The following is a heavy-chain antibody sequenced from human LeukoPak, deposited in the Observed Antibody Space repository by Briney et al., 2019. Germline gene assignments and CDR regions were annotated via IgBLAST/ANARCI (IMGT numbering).Heavy chain of an antibody. CDR1: GFTFSSYW. CDR2: INSDGSST. Sequence: TGGSLRLSCAASGFTFSSYWMHWVRQAPGKGLVWVSRINSDGSSTSYADSVKGRFTISRDNAKNTLYLQMHSLRTEDTAVYYCARVDGGFPLDYWGQGTLVTVPP. D-gene: IGHD2-15*01. J-gene: IGHJ4*02. V-gene: IGHV3-74*01. CDR3: ARVDGGFPLDY.